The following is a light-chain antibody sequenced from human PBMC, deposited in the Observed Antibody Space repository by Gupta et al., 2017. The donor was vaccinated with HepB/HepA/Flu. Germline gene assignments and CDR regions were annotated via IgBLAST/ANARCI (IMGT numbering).Light chain of an antibody. CDR1: QEISNY. CDR2: DAS. Sequence: DIKMTHSPSSLSASVGDRVTITCQASQEISNYLNWYQQKPGKAPKLLIYDASKVETGVPSRFSGSGSVTDFTFTIXSRQPEDIATYYCQQEDNLPYTFGXGTKLDIK. CDR3: QQEDNLPYT. J-gene: IGKJ2*01. V-gene: IGKV1-33*01.